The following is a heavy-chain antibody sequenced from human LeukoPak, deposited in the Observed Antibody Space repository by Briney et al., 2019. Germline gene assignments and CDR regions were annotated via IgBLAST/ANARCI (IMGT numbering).Heavy chain of an antibody. D-gene: IGHD3-9*01. CDR3: ARVEGGYDIPRGWFDP. CDR1: GGSISSSSYY. V-gene: IGHV4-39*07. CDR2: IYYSGST. J-gene: IGHJ5*02. Sequence: SETLSLTCTVSGGSISSSSYYWGWIRQPPGKGLEWIGSIYYSGSTYYNPSLKSRVTISVDTSKNQFSLKLSSVTAADTAVYYCARVEGGYDIPRGWFDPWGQGTLVTVSS.